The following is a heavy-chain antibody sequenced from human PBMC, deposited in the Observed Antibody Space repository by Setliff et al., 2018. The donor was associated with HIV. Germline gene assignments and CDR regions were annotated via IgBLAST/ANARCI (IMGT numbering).Heavy chain of an antibody. V-gene: IGHV3-30*02. CDR3: AKTQTVITVYGPFDS. J-gene: IGHJ4*02. D-gene: IGHD4-4*01. Sequence: PGGSLRLSCAVSGLTFSRYGFHWVRQVPGKGLDWVTFIQYDESNKYYGDSVRGRFTISRDNSNNTVYLQMNSLRAEDTAMYYCAKTQTVITVYGPFDSWGQGTPVTVSS. CDR2: IQYDESNK. CDR1: GLTFSRYG.